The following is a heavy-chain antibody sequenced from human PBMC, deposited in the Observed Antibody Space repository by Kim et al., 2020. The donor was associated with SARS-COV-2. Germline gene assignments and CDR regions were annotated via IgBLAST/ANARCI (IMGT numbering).Heavy chain of an antibody. CDR3: ARAGDYDRSGYYGFFRH. J-gene: IGHJ1*01. D-gene: IGHD3-22*01. Sequence: SVKGRFTISRDNAKNTLYLQMDSLRPEDTAVYCCARAGDYDRSGYYGFFRHWGQGALVTVSS. V-gene: IGHV3-74*01.